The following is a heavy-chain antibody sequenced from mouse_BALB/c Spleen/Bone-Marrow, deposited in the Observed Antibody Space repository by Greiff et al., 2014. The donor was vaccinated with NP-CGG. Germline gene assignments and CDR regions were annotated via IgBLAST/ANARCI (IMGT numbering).Heavy chain of an antibody. J-gene: IGHJ3*01. D-gene: IGHD1-1*01. CDR2: IDPANGNT. V-gene: IGHV14-3*02. CDR3: APYYYGSSQFAY. CDR1: GFNTKDTY. Sequence: EVKLMESGAELVKPGASVKLSCTASGFNTKDTYMRWVKQRPEQGLEWIGRIDPANGNTKYDPKFQGKATITADTSSNTAYLQLSSLTSEDTAVYYCAPYYYGSSQFAYWGQGTLVTVSA.